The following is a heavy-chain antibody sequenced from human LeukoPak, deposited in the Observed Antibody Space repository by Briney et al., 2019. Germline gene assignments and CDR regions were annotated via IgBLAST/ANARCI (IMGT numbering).Heavy chain of an antibody. CDR2: ISDSGGST. CDR3: AKFGSGNYYNFDY. J-gene: IGHJ4*02. D-gene: IGHD3-10*01. V-gene: IGHV3-23*01. CDR1: EFTFRSYA. Sequence: GGSLRLSCAASEFTFRSYAMSWVRRAPGKGLEWVSVISDSGGSTYYADSVKGRFTISRDNSKNTLYLHMNSLRAEDTAVYYCAKFGSGNYYNFDYWGQGTLVTVSS.